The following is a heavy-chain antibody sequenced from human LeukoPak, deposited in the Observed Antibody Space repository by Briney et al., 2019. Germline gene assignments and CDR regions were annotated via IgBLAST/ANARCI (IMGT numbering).Heavy chain of an antibody. CDR1: GGTFSSYA. V-gene: IGHV1-69*05. CDR2: IIPIFGTA. CDR3: ARGDGYGDYAGAFDI. J-gene: IGHJ3*02. D-gene: IGHD4-17*01. Sequence: SVKVSCKASGGTFSSYAISWVRQAPGQGLEWMGRIIPIFGTANYAQKFQGRVTITTDESTSTTYMELSSLRSEDTAVYYCARGDGYGDYAGAFDIWGQGTMVTVSS.